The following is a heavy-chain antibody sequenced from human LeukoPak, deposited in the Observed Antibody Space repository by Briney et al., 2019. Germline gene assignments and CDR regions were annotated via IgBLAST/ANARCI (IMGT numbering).Heavy chain of an antibody. J-gene: IGHJ3*02. Sequence: SSETLSLTCTVSGGSISSSSYYWGWIRQPPGKGLEWIGSIYYSGSTYYNPSLKSRVTISVDTSKNQFSLKLSSVTAADTAVYYCARRRAWIQFDAFDIWGQGTMVTVSS. CDR3: ARRRAWIQFDAFDI. D-gene: IGHD5-18*01. CDR2: IYYSGST. CDR1: GGSISSSSYY. V-gene: IGHV4-39*01.